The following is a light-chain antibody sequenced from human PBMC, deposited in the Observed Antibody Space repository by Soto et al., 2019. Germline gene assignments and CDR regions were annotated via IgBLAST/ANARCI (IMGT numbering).Light chain of an antibody. CDR1: QSIRSN. CDR3: QQYNKWPPV. V-gene: IGKV3-15*01. CDR2: GAS. J-gene: IGKJ3*01. Sequence: EIVMTQSPATLSVSPWERATLSCRASQSIRSNLAWYQQKPGQAPRLLMYGASTRATGIPARFSGSGSGTEFTLTISSLQSEDFAVYYCQQYNKWPPVFGPGTKVDI.